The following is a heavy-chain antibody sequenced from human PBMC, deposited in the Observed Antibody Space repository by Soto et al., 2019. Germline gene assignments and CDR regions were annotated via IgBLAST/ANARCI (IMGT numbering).Heavy chain of an antibody. D-gene: IGHD3-3*01. J-gene: IGHJ4*02. Sequence: PSETLSLTCTVAGGSISSRGSYWGWIRRPPGKGLEWIGNVYYSGSTYYNPSLKSRVTISVDASKSHFSLKLRSVTAADTAVYYCARQDWSGSTLASWGQGTLVTVSS. V-gene: IGHV4-39*01. CDR2: VYYSGST. CDR3: ARQDWSGSTLAS. CDR1: GGSISSRGSY.